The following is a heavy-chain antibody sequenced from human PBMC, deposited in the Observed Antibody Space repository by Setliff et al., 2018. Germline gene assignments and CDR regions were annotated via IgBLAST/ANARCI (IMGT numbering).Heavy chain of an antibody. CDR1: GFTFTAYT. CDR2: LNGDGSTS. CDR3: ARGYSAGYRIDY. V-gene: IGHV3-74*01. Sequence: GGSLRLSCAASGFTFTAYTMNWVRRAPGKGLIWVSRLNGDGSTSTYADSVKGRFTVSRDNAKNTLYLQMNSLRAEDSAVYYCARGYSAGYRIDYWGQGTLVTVS. D-gene: IGHD5-18*01. J-gene: IGHJ4*02.